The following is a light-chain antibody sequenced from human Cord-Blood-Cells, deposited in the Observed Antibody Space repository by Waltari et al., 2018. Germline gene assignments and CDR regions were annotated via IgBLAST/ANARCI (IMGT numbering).Light chain of an antibody. V-gene: IGLV2-14*01. CDR3: SSYTRSSSTVV. CDR2: DVS. Sequence: QSALTQPPSVSGSPGQSITISCTGTSSDVGGYNYVSWYQQHPGKAPHLMIYDVSNRPSWVSHRFSGSKTGNTASLTISGLQDADDADYYCSSYTRSSSTVVFGAGTKLTVL. CDR1: SSDVGGYNY. J-gene: IGLJ2*01.